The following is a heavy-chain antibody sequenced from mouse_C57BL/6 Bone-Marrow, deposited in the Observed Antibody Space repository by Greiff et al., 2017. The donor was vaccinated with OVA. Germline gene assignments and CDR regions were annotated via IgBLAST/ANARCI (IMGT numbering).Heavy chain of an antibody. CDR2: INPSNGGT. D-gene: IGHD2-4*01. Sequence: QVQLQQPGTELVKPGASVKLSCKASGYTFTSYWMHWVKQRPGQGLEWIGNINPSNGGTNYNEKFKSKATLTVDKSSSTAYMQLSSLTSEDSAVDYGAKRRRGIYYDYGFAYWGQGTLVTVSA. CDR3: AKRRRGIYYDYGFAY. CDR1: GYTFTSYW. J-gene: IGHJ3*01. V-gene: IGHV1-53*01.